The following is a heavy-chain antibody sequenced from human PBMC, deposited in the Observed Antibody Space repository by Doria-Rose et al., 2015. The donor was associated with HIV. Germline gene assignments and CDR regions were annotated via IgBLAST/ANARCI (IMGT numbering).Heavy chain of an antibody. CDR1: GGSFSGYY. D-gene: IGHD1-1*01. Sequence: QVQLQQWDAGLVKPSETLSLTCAVFGGSFSGYYWSWIRQPPGKGLEWIGGINHSGSTNYKTSLKRRVTISLDTSKNLFSLKLSSVTAADTAVYYCARGLLRGGWNDVDYYYGMDVWGQGTTVTVSS. V-gene: IGHV4-34*01. CDR3: ARGLLRGGWNDVDYYYGMDV. CDR2: INHSGST. J-gene: IGHJ6*02.